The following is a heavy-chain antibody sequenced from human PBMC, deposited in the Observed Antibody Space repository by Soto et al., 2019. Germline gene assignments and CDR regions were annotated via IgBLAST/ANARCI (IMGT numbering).Heavy chain of an antibody. CDR2: INAGNGNT. Sequence: QVQLVQSGAEVKKPGASVKVSCKASGSTFTSYAMHWVRQAPGQRLEWMGWINAGNGNTKYSQKFQGRVTITRDTSASTAYMELSSLRSEDTAVYYCAKDPGSGTGAYYYYMDVWGKGTTVTVSS. CDR3: AKDPGSGTGAYYYYMDV. CDR1: GSTFTSYA. D-gene: IGHD1-26*01. J-gene: IGHJ6*03. V-gene: IGHV1-3*01.